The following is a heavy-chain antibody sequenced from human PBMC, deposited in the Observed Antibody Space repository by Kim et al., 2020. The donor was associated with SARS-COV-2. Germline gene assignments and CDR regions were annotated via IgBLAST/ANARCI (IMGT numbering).Heavy chain of an antibody. J-gene: IGHJ6*02. CDR3: ARSTRGYSGMRV. V-gene: IGHV6-1*01. Sequence: DYAVSVKSRITLNPDTSKNLFSLQLNSVTPEDTAVYYCARSTRGYSGMRVWGQGTTATVSS. D-gene: IGHD3-16*01.